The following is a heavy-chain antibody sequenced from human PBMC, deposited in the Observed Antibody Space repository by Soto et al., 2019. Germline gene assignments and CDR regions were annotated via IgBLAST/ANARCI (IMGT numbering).Heavy chain of an antibody. V-gene: IGHV3-30*18. D-gene: IGHD3-22*01. Sequence: GGSLRLSCAASGFTFSSYGMHWVRQAPGKGLEWVAVISYDGSNKYYADSVKGRFTISRDNSKNTLYLQMNSLRAEDTAVYYCAKARRITMIVVVINSFDYWGQGTLVTVSS. J-gene: IGHJ4*02. CDR1: GFTFSSYG. CDR2: ISYDGSNK. CDR3: AKARRITMIVVVINSFDY.